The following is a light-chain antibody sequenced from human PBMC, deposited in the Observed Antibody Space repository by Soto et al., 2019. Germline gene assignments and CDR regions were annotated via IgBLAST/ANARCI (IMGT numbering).Light chain of an antibody. J-gene: IGKJ1*01. Sequence: EIVMTQSPATLSVSPGERATLSCRASQSVSSNLAWYQKNPGQAPRLLIYGASTRATGIPARFSGSGSATDFTLTISSLQSGDFAVYYCQQYNIWPPWTFGQGTKVEIK. V-gene: IGKV3-15*01. CDR3: QQYNIWPPWT. CDR2: GAS. CDR1: QSVSSN.